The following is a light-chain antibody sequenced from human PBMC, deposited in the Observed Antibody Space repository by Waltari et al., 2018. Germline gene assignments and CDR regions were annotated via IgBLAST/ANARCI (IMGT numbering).Light chain of an antibody. CDR3: GSFAGSINWV. Sequence: QSALTQPPSASGSPGQSVTISCPGTSRYVGDYEYVSWYQQPPGKAPKLIIYEVSKRPSGVPDRFSGSKSGNTASLTVSGLQAEDEADYYCGSFAGSINWVFGGGTKLTVL. CDR1: SRYVGDYEY. CDR2: EVS. J-gene: IGLJ3*02. V-gene: IGLV2-8*01.